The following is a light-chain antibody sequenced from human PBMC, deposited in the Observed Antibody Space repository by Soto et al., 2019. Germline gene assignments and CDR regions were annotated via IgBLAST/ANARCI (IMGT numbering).Light chain of an antibody. J-gene: IGKJ1*01. CDR3: QQSFSSPPWT. Sequence: DIQMTQSPSSLSASVGDSVTITCRASQNINTYLNWYQQKPGKAPNLLIYAASSLHSGVPSRFSGSGSGTDFTLTISSLQPEDFAIYYCQQSFSSPPWTFGKGTKVEIK. CDR1: QNINTY. CDR2: AAS. V-gene: IGKV1-39*01.